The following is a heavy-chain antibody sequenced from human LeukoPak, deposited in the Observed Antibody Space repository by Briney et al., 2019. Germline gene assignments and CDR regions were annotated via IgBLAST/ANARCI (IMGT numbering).Heavy chain of an antibody. J-gene: IGHJ1*01. CDR2: IYYTGTT. V-gene: IGHV4-59*01. Sequence: PSETLSLTCTVSGGSISNNYWSWIRQPPGKGLEWIGYIYYTGTTDYNPSLRSRVTISVDTSENQFSLNLNSVTAADTAVYYCARGSPIVQHWGQGTLVTVSS. CDR3: ARGSPIVQH. CDR1: GGSISNNY.